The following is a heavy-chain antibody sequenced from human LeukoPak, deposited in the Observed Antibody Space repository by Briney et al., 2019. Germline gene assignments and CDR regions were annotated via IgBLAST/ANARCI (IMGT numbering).Heavy chain of an antibody. D-gene: IGHD4-17*01. CDR3: ARGDYGDDYFDY. J-gene: IGHJ4*02. CDR1: GFTFSSYS. CDR2: ISSSSSYI. Sequence: PGGSLRVSCAASGFTFSSYSMNWVRQAPGKGLEWVSSISSSSSYIYYADSVKGRFTISRDNAKNSLYLQMNSLRAEDTAVYYCARGDYGDDYFDYWGREPWSPSPQ. V-gene: IGHV3-21*01.